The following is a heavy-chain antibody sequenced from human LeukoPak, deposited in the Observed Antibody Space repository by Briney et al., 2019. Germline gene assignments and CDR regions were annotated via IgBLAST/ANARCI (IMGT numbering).Heavy chain of an antibody. V-gene: IGHV4-34*01. CDR1: GGSFSDYY. CDR3: AKNDDYGDYSIGY. J-gene: IGHJ4*02. Sequence: SETLFLTCAVYGGSFSDYYWSWIRQPPGKGLEWIGEINHSGSTNFNPSLKSRVTISVDSSKNHFSLKLSSVTAADTAVYYCAKNDDYGDYSIGYWGQGTLVTVSS. CDR2: INHSGST. D-gene: IGHD4-17*01.